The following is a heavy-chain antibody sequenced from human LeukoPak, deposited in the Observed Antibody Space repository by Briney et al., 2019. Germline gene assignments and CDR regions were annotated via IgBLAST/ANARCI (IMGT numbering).Heavy chain of an antibody. CDR3: ARVDCSSTSCYGPNYGMDV. CDR2: IIPIFGIA. Sequence: ASVKVSCKASGGTFSSYAISWVRQAPGQGLEWMGRIIPIFGIANYAQKLQGRVTITADKSTSTAYMELSSLRSEDTAVYYCARVDCSSTSCYGPNYGMDVWGQGTTVTVSS. D-gene: IGHD2-2*01. CDR1: GGTFSSYA. V-gene: IGHV1-69*04. J-gene: IGHJ6*02.